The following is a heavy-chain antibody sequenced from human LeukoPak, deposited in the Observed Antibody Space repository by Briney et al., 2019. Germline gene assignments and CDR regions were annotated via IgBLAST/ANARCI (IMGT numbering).Heavy chain of an antibody. CDR2: INHSGST. CDR3: ARGRIQLWFRSRSYYMDV. D-gene: IGHD5-18*01. CDR1: GFTFNNAW. Sequence: PGGSLRLSCVASGFTFNNAWMSWGRQAPGKGLEWIGEINHSGSTNYNPSPKSRVTISVDTSKNQFSLKLSSVTAADTAVYYCARGRIQLWFRSRSYYMDVWGKGTTVTISS. V-gene: IGHV4-4*02. J-gene: IGHJ6*03.